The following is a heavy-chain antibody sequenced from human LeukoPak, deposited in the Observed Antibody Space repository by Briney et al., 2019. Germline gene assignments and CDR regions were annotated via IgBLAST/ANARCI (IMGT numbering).Heavy chain of an antibody. D-gene: IGHD3-9*01. J-gene: IGHJ3*02. Sequence: PGGSLRLSCAASGFTVSSNYMSWVSQAPGKGMEWVSVIYSGGSTYYADSVKGRFTISRDNSKNTLYLQMNSLRAEDTAVYYCARGILRSAFDIWGQGTMVTVSS. CDR2: IYSGGST. CDR3: ARGILRSAFDI. V-gene: IGHV3-53*01. CDR1: GFTVSSNY.